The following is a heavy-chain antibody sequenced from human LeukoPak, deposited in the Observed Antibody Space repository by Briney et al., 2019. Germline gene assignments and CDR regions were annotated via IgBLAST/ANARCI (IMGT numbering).Heavy chain of an antibody. CDR3: ARVEPDYGGNSRAFDI. J-gene: IGHJ3*02. CDR1: GGSISSGDYY. CDR2: IYYSGST. V-gene: IGHV4-30-4*08. Sequence: PSQTLSLTXTVSGGSISSGDYYWSGIRQPPGKGLEWIGYIYYSGSTYYNPSLKSRVTISVDTSKNQFSLKLSSVTAADTAVYYCARVEPDYGGNSRAFDIWGQGTMVTVSS. D-gene: IGHD4-23*01.